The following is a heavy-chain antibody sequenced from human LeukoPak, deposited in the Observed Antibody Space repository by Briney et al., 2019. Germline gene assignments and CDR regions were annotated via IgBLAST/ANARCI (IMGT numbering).Heavy chain of an antibody. CDR3: AKEGGA. CDR2: IGGRGGST. Sequence: PGGSLRLSCVGSGFTFSSYTMTWVRQAPGKGLEWVSAIGGRGGSTYYADSVKGRLTITRDNSKNTLYMQMDSLRAEDTAVYYCAKEGGAWGQGTLVTVSS. J-gene: IGHJ5*02. CDR1: GFTFSSYT. V-gene: IGHV3-23*01. D-gene: IGHD3-16*01.